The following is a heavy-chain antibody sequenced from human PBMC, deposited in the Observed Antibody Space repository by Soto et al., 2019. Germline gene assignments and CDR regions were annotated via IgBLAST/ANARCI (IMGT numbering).Heavy chain of an antibody. J-gene: IGHJ6*02. Sequence: SGGYPRLSCAASGFTFSSYGMHWVRQAPGKGLEWVAVIWYDGSNKYYADSVKGRFTISRDNSKNTLYLQMNSLRAEDTAVYYCARELGSSYYDFWSGPDGPIYGMYVWGQGTTVTVSS. CDR3: ARELGSSYYDFWSGPDGPIYGMYV. CDR2: IWYDGSNK. D-gene: IGHD3-3*01. CDR1: GFTFSSYG. V-gene: IGHV3-33*01.